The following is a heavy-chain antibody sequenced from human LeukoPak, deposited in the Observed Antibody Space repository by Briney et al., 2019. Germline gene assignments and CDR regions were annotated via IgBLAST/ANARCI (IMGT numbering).Heavy chain of an antibody. J-gene: IGHJ6*03. CDR2: INTNTGNP. V-gene: IGHV7-4-1*02. Sequence: ASVKVSCKASGYTFTSYAMNWVRQAPGQGLEWMGWINTNTGNPTYAQGFTGRFVFSLDTSVSTAYLQISSLKAEDTAVYYCARGTYDFWSGYYNYYYMDVWGKGTTVTVSS. CDR1: GYTFTSYA. D-gene: IGHD3-3*01. CDR3: ARGTYDFWSGYYNYYYMDV.